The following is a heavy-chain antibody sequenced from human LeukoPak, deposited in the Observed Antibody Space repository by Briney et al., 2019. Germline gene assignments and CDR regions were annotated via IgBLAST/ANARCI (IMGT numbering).Heavy chain of an antibody. CDR1: GFTFSTYA. Sequence: PGGSLRLSCAASGFTFSTYAMTWGRQAPGKGLEWVSSISGSGGNTYYADSVKGRFTISRDNSKNTLYLQMNSLRAEDTAVYYCAKPEVRYFDWLLYFDQWGQGTLVTVSS. CDR3: AKPEVRYFDWLLYFDQ. D-gene: IGHD3-9*01. V-gene: IGHV3-23*01. J-gene: IGHJ4*02. CDR2: ISGSGGNT.